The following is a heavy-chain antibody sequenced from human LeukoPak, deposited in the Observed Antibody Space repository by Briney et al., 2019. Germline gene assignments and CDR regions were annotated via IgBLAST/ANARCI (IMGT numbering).Heavy chain of an antibody. CDR3: AGDLELRGD. J-gene: IGHJ4*02. Sequence: SETLSLTCAVYDGSFSGYYWSWLRQPPGKGPERFGEINHSGSINYNPSLKSRVTITVDTSKTHFSLTLLSVTAADTAVYYRAGDLELRGDWGQGTLVTVSS. CDR2: INHSGSI. V-gene: IGHV4-34*01. D-gene: IGHD1-7*01. CDR1: DGSFSGYY.